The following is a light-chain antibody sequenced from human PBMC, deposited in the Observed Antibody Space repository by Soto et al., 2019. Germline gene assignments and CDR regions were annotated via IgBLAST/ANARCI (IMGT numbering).Light chain of an antibody. V-gene: IGLV2-18*02. CDR1: SSDVGSYNR. J-gene: IGLJ2*01. CDR2: EVS. CDR3: SSYTSSSTLV. Sequence: LTQPPSVSGSPGQSVSISCTGTSSDVGSYNRVSWYQQPPGTAPKLMIYEVSNRPSGVPDRFSGSKSGNTASLTISGLQADDEADYYCSSYTSSSTLVFGGGTKVTVL.